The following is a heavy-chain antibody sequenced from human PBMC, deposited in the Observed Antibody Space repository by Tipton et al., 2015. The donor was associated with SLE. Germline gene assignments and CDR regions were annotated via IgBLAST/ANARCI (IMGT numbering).Heavy chain of an antibody. V-gene: IGHV4-39*01. CDR2: INHSGST. J-gene: IGHJ4*02. CDR3: ARFELDSGGGDY. D-gene: IGHD1-1*01. CDR1: GGSISSSSYY. Sequence: TLSLTCTVSGGSISSSSYYWGWIRQPPGKGLEWIGEINHSGSTNYNPSLKSRVTISVDTSKNQFSLKLSSVTAADTAVYYCARFELDSGGGDYWGQGTLVTVSS.